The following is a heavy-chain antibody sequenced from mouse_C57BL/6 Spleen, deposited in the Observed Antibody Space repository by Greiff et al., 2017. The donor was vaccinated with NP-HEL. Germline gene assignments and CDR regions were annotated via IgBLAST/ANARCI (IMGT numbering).Heavy chain of an antibody. Sequence: DVMLVESGGGLVKPGGSLKLSCAASGFTFSDYGMHWVRQAPEKGLEWVAYISSGSSTIYYADTVKGRFTITRDNAKNTLFLQMTSLRSEDTAMYYCARGYDEGYWYFDVWGTGTTVTVSS. CDR2: ISSGSSTI. J-gene: IGHJ1*03. V-gene: IGHV5-17*01. CDR1: GFTFSDYG. CDR3: ARGYDEGYWYFDV. D-gene: IGHD2-2*01.